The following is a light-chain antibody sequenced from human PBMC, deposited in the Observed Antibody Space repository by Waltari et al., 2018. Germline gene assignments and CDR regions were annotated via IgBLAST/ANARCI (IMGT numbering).Light chain of an antibody. CDR1: QSISSL. CDR2: RAS. V-gene: IGKV1-5*03. CDR3: QQYNSYPWT. Sequence: DIQMTQSPSTLSASVGDRVTITCRASQSISSLLAWYQQEPGKAPKLLIYRASNLESGVPSRFSGSGSETEFTLTISSLQPDDFATYFCQQYNSYPWTFGRGTKEEIK. J-gene: IGKJ1*01.